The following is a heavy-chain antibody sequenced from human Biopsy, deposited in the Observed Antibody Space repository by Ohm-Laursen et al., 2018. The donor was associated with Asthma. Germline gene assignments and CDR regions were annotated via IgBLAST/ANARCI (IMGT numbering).Heavy chain of an antibody. CDR2: IIPIFGTA. CDR3: ARDPHNSYLASLRTKFNYYYYGMDV. CDR1: GGTFSSYA. J-gene: IGHJ6*02. V-gene: IGHV1-69*01. Sequence: SSVKVSCKVSGGTFSSYAISWVRQAPGQGLEWMGGIIPIFGTANYAQKFQGRVTITADESTSTAYMELSSLRSEDTAVYYCARDPHNSYLASLRTKFNYYYYGMDVWGQGTTVTVSS. D-gene: IGHD1-7*01.